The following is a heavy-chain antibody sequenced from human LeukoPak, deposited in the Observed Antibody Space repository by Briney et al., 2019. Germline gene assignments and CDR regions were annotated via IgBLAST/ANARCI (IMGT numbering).Heavy chain of an antibody. Sequence: GGSLRLSCAASGFTFSNAWMSWVRQAPGKGLEWVGRIKSKTDGGTTDYAAPVKGRFTISRDDSKNTLYLQMNSLKTEDTAVYYFTTGRYSSSWSYLYYFDYWGQGTLGTVSS. D-gene: IGHD6-13*01. CDR1: GFTFSNAW. CDR3: TTGRYSSSWSYLYYFDY. V-gene: IGHV3-15*01. CDR2: IKSKTDGGTT. J-gene: IGHJ4*02.